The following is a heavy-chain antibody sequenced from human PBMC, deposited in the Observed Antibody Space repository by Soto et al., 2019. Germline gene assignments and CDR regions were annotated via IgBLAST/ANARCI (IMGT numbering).Heavy chain of an antibody. CDR3: ARDRLNGGGIDP. CDR2: INTDGSST. D-gene: IGHD3-9*01. CDR1: GFTFSDHW. J-gene: IGHJ5*02. Sequence: EVQLVESGGGLVQPGGSLRLSCAASGFTFSDHWMHWVRQAPGKGLVWVSRINTDGSSTNYADSVKGRFTISRDNAKNTLYLQMNRLRAEDTAVYYCARDRLNGGGIDPWGQGTLVTVSS. V-gene: IGHV3-74*01.